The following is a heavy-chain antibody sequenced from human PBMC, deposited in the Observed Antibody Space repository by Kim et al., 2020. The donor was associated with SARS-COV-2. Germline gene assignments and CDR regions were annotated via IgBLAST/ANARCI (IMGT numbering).Heavy chain of an antibody. J-gene: IGHJ4*02. CDR1: GYAFTDYH. CDR2: IHPKSGDT. CDR3: TSQITGTSFEY. V-gene: IGHV1-2*02. Sequence: ASVKVSCKASGYAFTDYHLHWVRQAPGKGLEWMGWIHPKSGDTNYARKFQGRVTMTRDTSISTVYMEVTSLRSDDTAVFYCTSQITGTSFEYWGQGTLVTVS. D-gene: IGHD1-1*01.